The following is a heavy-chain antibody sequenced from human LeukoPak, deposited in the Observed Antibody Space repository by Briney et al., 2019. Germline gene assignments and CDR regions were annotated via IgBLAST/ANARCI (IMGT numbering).Heavy chain of an antibody. J-gene: IGHJ2*01. CDR1: GGSISSGSYY. CDR2: IYTSGST. Sequence: SETLSLTCTVSGGSISSGSYYWSWIRQPAGKGLEWIGRIYTSGSTKYNPSLKSRVTISVDTSKNQFSLKLSSVTAADTAVYYCARTHGDYVRLWYFDLWGRGTLVTVSS. D-gene: IGHD4-17*01. V-gene: IGHV4-61*02. CDR3: ARTHGDYVRLWYFDL.